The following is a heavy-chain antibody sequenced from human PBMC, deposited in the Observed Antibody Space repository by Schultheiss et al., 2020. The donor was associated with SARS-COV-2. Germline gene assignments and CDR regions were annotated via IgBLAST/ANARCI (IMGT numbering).Heavy chain of an antibody. V-gene: IGHV4-4*02. CDR1: GGSISSSNW. Sequence: SETLSLTCAVSGGSISSSNWWSWVRQPPGKGLEWIGEIYHSGSTNYNPSLKSRVTISVDKSKNQFSLKLSSVTAADTAVYYCARVSLNLVPATADFDYWGQGTLVTVSS. J-gene: IGHJ4*02. D-gene: IGHD2-2*01. CDR3: ARVSLNLVPATADFDY. CDR2: IYHSGST.